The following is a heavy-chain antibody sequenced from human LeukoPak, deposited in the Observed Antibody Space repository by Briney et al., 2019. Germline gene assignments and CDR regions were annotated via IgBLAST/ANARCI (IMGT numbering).Heavy chain of an antibody. CDR1: GFTFSSYW. D-gene: IGHD3-22*01. CDR2: IYSGGST. Sequence: GGSLRLSCAASGFTFSSYWMSWVRQAPGKGLEWVSVIYSGGSTYYADSVKGRFTISRDNAKNSLYLQMNSLRAEDTAVYYCAKNFNYYDSSGYYRYWGQGTLVTVSS. V-gene: IGHV3-53*01. CDR3: AKNFNYYDSSGYYRY. J-gene: IGHJ4*02.